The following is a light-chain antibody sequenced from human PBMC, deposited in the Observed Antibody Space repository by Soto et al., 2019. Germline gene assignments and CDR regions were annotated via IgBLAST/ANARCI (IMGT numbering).Light chain of an antibody. Sequence: QSALTQPASVSGSPGQSITISCTGTSSDVGGYNYVSWYQQHPGKAPKLMIYDVSNRPSGVSDHFSGSKSDNTASLTISGLEAEDEADYYCSSYTSSSAPLVFGTGTKLTVL. V-gene: IGLV2-14*03. CDR3: SSYTSSSAPLV. J-gene: IGLJ1*01. CDR2: DVS. CDR1: SSDVGGYNY.